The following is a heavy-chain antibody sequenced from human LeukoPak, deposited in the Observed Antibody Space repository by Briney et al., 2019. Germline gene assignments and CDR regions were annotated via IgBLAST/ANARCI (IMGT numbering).Heavy chain of an antibody. CDR1: GGSFSGYY. Sequence: SETLSLTCAVYGGSFSGYYWSWIRQPPGKGLEWIGEINHSGSTNYNPSLKSRVTISVDTSKNQFSLKLSSVTAADTAAYYCAIYIAPTYYYDSSGYYPPQNDYWGQGTLVTVSS. D-gene: IGHD3-22*01. CDR2: INHSGST. V-gene: IGHV4-34*01. CDR3: AIYIAPTYYYDSSGYYPPQNDY. J-gene: IGHJ4*02.